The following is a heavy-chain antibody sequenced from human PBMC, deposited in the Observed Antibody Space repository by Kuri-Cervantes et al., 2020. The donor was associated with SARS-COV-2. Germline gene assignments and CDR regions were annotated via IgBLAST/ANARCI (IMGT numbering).Heavy chain of an antibody. V-gene: IGHV3-21*01. CDR2: ISSSSSYI. Sequence: GGSLRLSCAASGFTFSSYAMHWVRQAPGKGLEWVSSISSSSSYIYYADSVKGRFTISRDNAKNSLYLQMNSLRAEDTAVYYCARESSRHRYYYYYGMDVWGQGTTVTVSS. CDR3: ARESSRHRYYYYYGMDV. J-gene: IGHJ6*02. CDR1: GFTFSSYA.